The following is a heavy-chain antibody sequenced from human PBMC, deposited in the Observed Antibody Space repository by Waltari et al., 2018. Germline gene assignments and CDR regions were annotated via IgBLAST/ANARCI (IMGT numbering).Heavy chain of an antibody. CDR2: IYHSGST. V-gene: IGHV4-4*02. Sequence: QVQLQESGPGLVKPSGTLSLTCAVSGGSISSSNWWSWVRQPPGKGLEWIGEIYHSGSTNYNPSLKSRVTISVDKSKNQFSLKLSSVTAADTAVYYCARDQTLAAAGTHSYYGMDVWGQGATVTVSS. CDR3: ARDQTLAAAGTHSYYGMDV. D-gene: IGHD6-13*01. J-gene: IGHJ6*02. CDR1: GGSISSSNW.